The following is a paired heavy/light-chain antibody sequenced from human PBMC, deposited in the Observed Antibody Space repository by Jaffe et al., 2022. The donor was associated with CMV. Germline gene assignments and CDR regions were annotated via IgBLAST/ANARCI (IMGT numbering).Light chain of an antibody. V-gene: IGKV3-20*01. CDR3: QQFSRSPLT. Sequence: EIVLTQSPGTLSLSPGERATLSCRTSQGINSNYLTWYQQKPGQAPRLLMYSASSRATGIPDRFSGNGSGTDFTLTISRLEPEDFAVYYCQQFSRSPLTFGGGTKVEIK. CDR2: SAS. J-gene: IGKJ4*01. CDR1: QGINSNY.
Heavy chain of an antibody. V-gene: IGHV4-39*01. J-gene: IGHJ3*02. D-gene: IGHD2-2*01. Sequence: QLQLQESGPGLVKPSETLSLTCTVSGGSISSSGYYWGWIRQPPGKGLEWIGHIYYSGNTYSNPSLQSRVTISVDTSKNQFSLKLTSVTAADTAVFYCARYCSSVNCYHKNAFDIWGQGTMVTVSS. CDR3: ARYCSSVNCYHKNAFDI. CDR2: IYYSGNT. CDR1: GGSISSSGYY.